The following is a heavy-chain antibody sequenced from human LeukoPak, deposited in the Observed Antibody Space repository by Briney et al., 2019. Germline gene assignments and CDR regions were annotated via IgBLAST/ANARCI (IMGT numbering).Heavy chain of an antibody. CDR1: GGTFSSYT. CDR2: IIPILGIA. Sequence: SVKVSCKASGGTFSSYTISWVRQAPGQGLEWMGRIIPILGIANYAQKFQGRVTITADKSTSTAYMELGSLRSEDTAVYYCARARDSYGHHEFDYWGQGTLVTVSS. J-gene: IGHJ4*02. V-gene: IGHV1-69*02. CDR3: ARARDSYGHHEFDY. D-gene: IGHD5-18*01.